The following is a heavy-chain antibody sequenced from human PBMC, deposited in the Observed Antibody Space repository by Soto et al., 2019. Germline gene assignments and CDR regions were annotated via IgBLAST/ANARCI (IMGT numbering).Heavy chain of an antibody. J-gene: IGHJ4*02. Sequence: QLQLQESGSGLVKPSQTLSLTCAVSGGSISSGGYSWSWIRQPPGKGLEWIGYIYHSGSTFYNPSSKGRVTITVDSSKNQFSLKLSSVTAADTAVYYCARGAPVVNDYWGQGTLVTVSS. CDR2: IYHSGST. CDR3: ARGAPVVNDY. D-gene: IGHD3-22*01. V-gene: IGHV4-30-2*01. CDR1: GGSISSGGYS.